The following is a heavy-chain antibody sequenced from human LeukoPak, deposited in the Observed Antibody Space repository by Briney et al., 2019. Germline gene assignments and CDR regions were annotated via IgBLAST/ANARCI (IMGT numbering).Heavy chain of an antibody. Sequence: PSETLSLTCTVSGGSISSSSYYWGWIRQPPGKGLEWIGSIYYSGSTYYNPSLKSRVTISVDTSKNQFSLKLSSVTAADTAVYYCARDRYYGDYLSVDYWGQGTLVTVSS. J-gene: IGHJ4*02. V-gene: IGHV4-39*07. CDR2: IYYSGST. D-gene: IGHD4-17*01. CDR1: GGSISSSSYY. CDR3: ARDRYYGDYLSVDY.